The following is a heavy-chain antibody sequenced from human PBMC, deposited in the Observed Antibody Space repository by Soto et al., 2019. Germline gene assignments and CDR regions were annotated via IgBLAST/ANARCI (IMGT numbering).Heavy chain of an antibody. Sequence: ASVKVSCKASGGTFSTYSITWMRQAPGRGLEWMGGIIPRSAKSNYAQKFEGRVTITADESTSTAYMELSSLRSEDTAVYYCAREGLVLVPTTVNSDYYYYAMDVWGQGTTVTVSS. CDR2: IIPRSAKS. CDR1: GGTFSTYS. V-gene: IGHV1-69*13. CDR3: AREGLVLVPTTVNSDYYYYAMDV. J-gene: IGHJ6*02. D-gene: IGHD2-2*01.